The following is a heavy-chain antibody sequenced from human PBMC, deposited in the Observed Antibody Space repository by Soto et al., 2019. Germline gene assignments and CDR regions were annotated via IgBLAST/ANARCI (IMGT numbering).Heavy chain of an antibody. V-gene: IGHV1-18*01. CDR3: ARDPNSSGWPPAYYYYGMDV. CDR1: GYTFTSYG. J-gene: IGHJ6*02. D-gene: IGHD6-19*01. CDR2: ISAYNGNT. Sequence: ASVKVSCKASGYTFTSYGISCVRQAPGQGLEWMGWISAYNGNTNYAQKLQGRVTMTTDASTSTAYMELTSLRSDDTAVYYCARDPNSSGWPPAYYYYGMDVWGQGTTVTVSS.